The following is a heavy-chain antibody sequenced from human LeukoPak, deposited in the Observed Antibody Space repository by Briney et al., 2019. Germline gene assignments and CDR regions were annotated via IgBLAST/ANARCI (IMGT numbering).Heavy chain of an antibody. Sequence: GGSLRLSCAASGFTYSSCGMHWVRQAPGKGLEWVAVIWNDGSNKYYADSVKGRFTISRDNSKNTLYLQMNSLRAEDTAVYHCVKDSLRTSGGTTYFDYWGQGNLVTVSS. CDR1: GFTYSSCG. D-gene: IGHD1-1*01. CDR3: VKDSLRTSGGTTYFDY. J-gene: IGHJ4*02. CDR2: IWNDGSNK. V-gene: IGHV3-33*06.